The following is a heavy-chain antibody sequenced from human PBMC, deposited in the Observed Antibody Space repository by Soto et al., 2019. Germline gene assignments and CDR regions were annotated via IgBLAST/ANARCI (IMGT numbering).Heavy chain of an antibody. D-gene: IGHD1-7*01. CDR1: GDSVSSNSAA. Sequence: SQTLSLTCAISGDSVSSNSAAWNWIRQSPSRGLEWLGRTYYRSKWYNDYAVSVRSRITVNPDTSKNQFSQQLTSVTPEDTAVYYCAGTTSHQWYYMDVWGKGTTVTVSS. CDR3: AGTTSHQWYYMDV. V-gene: IGHV6-1*01. J-gene: IGHJ6*03. CDR2: TYYRSKWYN.